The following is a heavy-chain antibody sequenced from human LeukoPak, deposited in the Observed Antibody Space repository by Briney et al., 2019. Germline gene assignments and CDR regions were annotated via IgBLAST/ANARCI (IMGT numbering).Heavy chain of an antibody. Sequence: GGSLRLSCAASGFTFSSYWMSWVRQAPGKGLEWVANIKQDGSEKYYVDSVKGRFTISRDNAKNSLYLQMNSLRAEDTAVYYCAREYYDYVWGSYRYHGMDVWGHGTTVTVSS. D-gene: IGHD3-16*02. CDR2: IKQDGSEK. CDR3: AREYYDYVWGSYRYHGMDV. J-gene: IGHJ6*02. V-gene: IGHV3-7*01. CDR1: GFTFSSYW.